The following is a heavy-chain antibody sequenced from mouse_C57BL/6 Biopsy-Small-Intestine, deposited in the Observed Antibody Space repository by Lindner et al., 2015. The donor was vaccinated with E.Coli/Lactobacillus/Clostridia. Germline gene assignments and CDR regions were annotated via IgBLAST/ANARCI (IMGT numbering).Heavy chain of an antibody. Sequence: SVKVSCKASGYTFTLYAIHWVRQAPGQRLEWMGWINAANGNTKYSQNFQGRVTFTRDTSASTAYMELSSLRSEDTAVYYCARVPPYNNGDYVEAFDYWGQGTLVTVSS. CDR2: INAANGNT. D-gene: IGHD2-13*01. CDR3: ARVPPYNNGDYVEAFDY. J-gene: IGHJ4*01. CDR1: GYTFTLYA. V-gene: IGHV1-84*02.